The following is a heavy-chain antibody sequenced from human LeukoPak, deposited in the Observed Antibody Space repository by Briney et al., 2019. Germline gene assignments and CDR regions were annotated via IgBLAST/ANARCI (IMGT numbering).Heavy chain of an antibody. CDR1: GGSISSYY. J-gene: IGHJ6*03. V-gene: IGHV4-59*01. CDR2: IYYSGST. D-gene: IGHD3-10*01. CDR3: ARLWFWGQGYHYYYMDV. Sequence: SETLSLTCTVSGGSISSYYWSWIRQPPGKGLEWIGYIYYSGSTNYNPSLRSRVTISVDTSKNQFSLKLSSVTAADTTVYYCARLWFWGQGYHYYYMDVWGKGTTVTVSS.